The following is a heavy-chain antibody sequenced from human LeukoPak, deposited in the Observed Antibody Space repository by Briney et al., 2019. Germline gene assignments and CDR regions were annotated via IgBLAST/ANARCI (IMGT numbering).Heavy chain of an antibody. CDR3: ASRGS. V-gene: IGHV4-59*08. CDR2: IYNSGSN. D-gene: IGHD3-10*01. Sequence: SETLSLTCTVSGGSISSDYWQWIRQPPGKGLEWIGYIYNSGSNNYNPSLKSRVTISVDTSKNQFSLKLTSVTAADTAVYYCASRGSWGQGTPVTVSS. J-gene: IGHJ5*02. CDR1: GGSISSDY.